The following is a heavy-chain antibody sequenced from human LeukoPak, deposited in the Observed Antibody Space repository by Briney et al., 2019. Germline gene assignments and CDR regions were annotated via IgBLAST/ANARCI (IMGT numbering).Heavy chain of an antibody. V-gene: IGHV1-2*02. J-gene: IGHJ4*02. CDR1: GDTFTAYY. CDR3: ARDGSGSRGTIDY. CDR2: INPNSGGT. D-gene: IGHD3-10*01. Sequence: ASVRVSCKASGDTFTAYYMHWVRQAPGQGLEWMGWINPNSGGTNYAQKFQGRVTMTRDTSISTAYMELSSLRSEDTAVYYCARDGSGSRGTIDYWGQGTLVTVSS.